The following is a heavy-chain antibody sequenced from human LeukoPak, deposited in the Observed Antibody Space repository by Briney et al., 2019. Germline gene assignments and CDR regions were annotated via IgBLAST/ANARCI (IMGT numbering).Heavy chain of an antibody. CDR3: ARERESSGYIY. V-gene: IGHV4-34*01. CDR1: GGSFSGYY. Sequence: PSETLSLTCAVYGGSFSGYYWSWIRQPPGKGLEWIGEINHSGGTNYNPSLKSRVTISVDTSKNQFSLKLSSVTAADTAVYYCARERESSGYIYWGQGTLVTVSS. D-gene: IGHD3-22*01. CDR2: INHSGGT. J-gene: IGHJ4*02.